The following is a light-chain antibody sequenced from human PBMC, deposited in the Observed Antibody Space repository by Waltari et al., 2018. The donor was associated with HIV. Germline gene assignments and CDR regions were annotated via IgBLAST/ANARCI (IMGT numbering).Light chain of an antibody. Sequence: QSVLTQPSSASVTLGDWVTITCSGSSLNSCSITLNCYEQLPGPAPKLLLYSNNQRPSGVPDRFSGSKSGTSASLAISGLQSDVEAAFYCAAWDDSLNGWVFGGGTKLTVL. J-gene: IGLJ3*02. CDR2: SNN. V-gene: IGLV1-44*01. CDR1: SLNSCSIT. CDR3: AAWDDSLNGWV.